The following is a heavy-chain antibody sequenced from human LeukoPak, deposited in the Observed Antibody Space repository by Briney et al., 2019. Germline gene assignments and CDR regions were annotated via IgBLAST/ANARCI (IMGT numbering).Heavy chain of an antibody. CDR2: INPNSGGT. J-gene: IGHJ4*02. V-gene: IGHV1-2*06. D-gene: IGHD3-22*01. CDR3: ARERLPLYYYDSSGYRLFDY. CDR1: GYTFTGYY. Sequence: GASVKVSCKASGYTFTGYYMHWVRQAPGQGLEWMGRINPNSGGTNYAQKFQGRVTRTRDTSISTAYMELSRLRSDDTAVYYCARERLPLYYYDSSGYRLFDYWGQGTLVTVSS.